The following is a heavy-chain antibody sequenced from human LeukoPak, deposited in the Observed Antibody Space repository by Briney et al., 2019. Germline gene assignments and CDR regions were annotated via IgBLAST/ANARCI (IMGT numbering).Heavy chain of an antibody. CDR3: ARSRGYCSGGTCFPYYFDY. Sequence: GGSLRLSCAASGFTFSNYWMSWVRQAPGKGLEWVANIKQDGSEEYYVDSVKGRFTISRDNPKNSLYLQMNSLRAEDTTVYYCARSRGYCSGGTCFPYYFDYWGQGTLVTVSS. V-gene: IGHV3-7*05. CDR1: GFTFSNYW. CDR2: IKQDGSEE. J-gene: IGHJ4*02. D-gene: IGHD2-15*01.